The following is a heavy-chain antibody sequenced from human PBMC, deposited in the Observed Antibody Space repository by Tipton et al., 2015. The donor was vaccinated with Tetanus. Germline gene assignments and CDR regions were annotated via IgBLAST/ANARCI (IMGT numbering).Heavy chain of an antibody. CDR1: GGSLRGGDYH. D-gene: IGHD2-15*01. CDR2: VSSSGRT. J-gene: IGHJ6*02. Sequence: GLVKPSETLSLTCSVTGGSLRGGDYHWSWIRQPPGKGLEWLADVSSSGRTNSNYDLKSRITTSHDTSKNQFFLRLTSVTSADTAVYFCAREQMLPTPEGYYYYYGVDVWGQGTTVIVSS. CDR3: AREQMLPTPEGYYYYYGVDV. V-gene: IGHV4-61*08.